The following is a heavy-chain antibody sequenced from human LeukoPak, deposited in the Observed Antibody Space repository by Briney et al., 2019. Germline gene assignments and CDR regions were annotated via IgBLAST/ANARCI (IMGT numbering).Heavy chain of an antibody. CDR2: INPDGSWT. CDR3: ARYEQRPGVTASDP. CDR1: GFTFNSYW. D-gene: IGHD2-21*02. J-gene: IGHJ5*02. Sequence: GGSLRLSCAASGFTFNSYWMVWFRQAPGKALVWVSCINPDGSWTLHADSVKGRFAISRDYARNTLYLQMNSLGVEDTAMYYCARYEQRPGVTASDPWSQGTLVTVSS. V-gene: IGHV3-74*01.